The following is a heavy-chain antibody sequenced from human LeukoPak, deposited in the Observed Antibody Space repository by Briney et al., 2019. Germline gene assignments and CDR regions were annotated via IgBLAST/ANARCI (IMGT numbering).Heavy chain of an antibody. V-gene: IGHV4-38-2*02. J-gene: IGHJ4*02. D-gene: IGHD3-16*01. Sequence: SETLSLTCTVSGYSISSGYYWGWIRQPPGKGLEWIGSIYHSGSTYYNPSLKSRVTISVDTSKNQFSLKLSSVTAADTAVYYCARDDRGGTVPTGYWGQGTLVIVSS. CDR2: IYHSGST. CDR3: ARDDRGGTVPTGY. CDR1: GYSISSGYY.